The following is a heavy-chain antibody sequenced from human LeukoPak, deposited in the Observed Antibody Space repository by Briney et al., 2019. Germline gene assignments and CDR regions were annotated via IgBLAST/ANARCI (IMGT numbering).Heavy chain of an antibody. J-gene: IGHJ4*02. CDR3: ARGGDSSGYYYPVFDY. V-gene: IGHV4-59*01. CDR1: GGSISSYY. Sequence: SETLSLTCTVSGGSISSYYWSWIRQPPGKGLEWIGYIYYSGSTNYNPSLKSRVTISVDTSKNQFSLKLSSVTAADTAVYYYARGGDSSGYYYPVFDYWGQGTLVTVSS. D-gene: IGHD3-22*01. CDR2: IYYSGST.